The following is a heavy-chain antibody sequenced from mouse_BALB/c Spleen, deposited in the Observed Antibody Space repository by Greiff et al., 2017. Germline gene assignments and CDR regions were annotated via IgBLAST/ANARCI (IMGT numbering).Heavy chain of an antibody. D-gene: IGHD2-1*01. J-gene: IGHJ3*01. V-gene: IGHV3-8*02. CDR2: ISYSGST. CDR1: GDSITSGY. Sequence: EVMLVESGPSLVKPSQTLSLTCSVTGDSITSGYWNWIRKFPGNKLEYMGYISYSGSTYYNPSLKSRISITRDTSKNQYYLQLNSVTTEDTATYYCARGKGGNYGFAYWGQGTLVTVSA. CDR3: ARGKGGNYGFAY.